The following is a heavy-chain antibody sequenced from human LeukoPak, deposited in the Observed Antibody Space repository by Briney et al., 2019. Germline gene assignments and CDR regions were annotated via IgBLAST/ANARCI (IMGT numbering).Heavy chain of an antibody. CDR3: ATIVVVSTTLPDY. Sequence: GGSLRLSCAASGFTFSTYWMSWVRQAPGKGLEWVANIKQDGSEKYYVDSVKGRFTISRDNAKNSLYLQMNSLRAEDTAVYYCATIVVVSTTLPDYWGQGTLVTVS. V-gene: IGHV3-7*01. J-gene: IGHJ4*02. CDR1: GFTFSTYW. D-gene: IGHD3-22*01. CDR2: IKQDGSEK.